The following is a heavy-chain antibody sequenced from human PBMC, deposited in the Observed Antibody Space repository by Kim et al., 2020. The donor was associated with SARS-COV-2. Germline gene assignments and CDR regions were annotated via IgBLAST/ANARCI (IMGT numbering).Heavy chain of an antibody. Sequence: ASVKVSCKASGYTFTGYYMHWVRQAPGQGLEWMGWINPNSGGTNYAQKFQGWVTMTRDTSISTAYMELSRLRSDDTAVYYCARGPIWDGDYVPAREDSPYYFYGMDVWGQGTTVTVSS. J-gene: IGHJ6*02. D-gene: IGHD4-17*01. CDR2: INPNSGGT. CDR1: GYTFTGYY. V-gene: IGHV1-2*04. CDR3: ARGPIWDGDYVPAREDSPYYFYGMDV.